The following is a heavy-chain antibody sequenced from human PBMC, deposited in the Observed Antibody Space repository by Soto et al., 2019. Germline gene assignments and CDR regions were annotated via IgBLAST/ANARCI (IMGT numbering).Heavy chain of an antibody. CDR3: VKYTVTEDLGES. V-gene: IGHV3-23*01. D-gene: IGHD3-16*01. Sequence: EVQLLESGGDVVRPGGSLRLSCAASGFTFSSYAMGWVRQAPGEGLEWVAGVSRAGTYTFFADPVRGRFSISRDNSRDTVDLYMNALRGDDTAVYFCVKYTVTEDLGESWGQGTLVSVSS. CDR2: VSRAGTYT. J-gene: IGHJ5*02. CDR1: GFTFSSYA.